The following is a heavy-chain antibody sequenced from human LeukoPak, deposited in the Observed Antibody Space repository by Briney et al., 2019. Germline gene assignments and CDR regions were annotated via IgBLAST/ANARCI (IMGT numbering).Heavy chain of an antibody. CDR2: ISWNSGNI. CDR3: AKGLLKGYSSGWYYFDY. J-gene: IGHJ4*02. D-gene: IGHD6-19*01. V-gene: IGHV3-9*01. Sequence: PGGSLRLSCAASGFTFSSYAMHWVRQAPGKGLEWVSGISWNSGNIGYADSVKGRFTISRDNAKNSLYLQMNSLRAEDTALYYCAKGLLKGYSSGWYYFDYWGQGTLVTVSS. CDR1: GFTFSSYA.